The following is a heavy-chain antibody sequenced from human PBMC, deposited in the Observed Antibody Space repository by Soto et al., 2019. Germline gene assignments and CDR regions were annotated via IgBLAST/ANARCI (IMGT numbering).Heavy chain of an antibody. Sequence: QVQLVESGGGVVQPGRSLRLSCEASGFTFSSYGMHWVRQAPGKGLEWVAVISYDGSNKYYADSVKCRFTISRDNSTNSLYLQMNSLRAEDTAVYYCAKDRRITMIDYSFDIWGQGTMVTV. V-gene: IGHV3-30*18. D-gene: IGHD3-22*01. CDR2: ISYDGSNK. J-gene: IGHJ3*02. CDR3: AKDRRITMIDYSFDI. CDR1: GFTFSSYG.